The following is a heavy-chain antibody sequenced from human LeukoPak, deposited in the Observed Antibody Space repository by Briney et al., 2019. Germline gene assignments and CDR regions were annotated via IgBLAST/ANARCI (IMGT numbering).Heavy chain of an antibody. CDR1: GGSFSGYY. V-gene: IGHV4-34*01. J-gene: IGHJ4*02. CDR2: INHSGST. D-gene: IGHD3-10*01. CDR3: ARRRRYYYGSGSLAYFDY. Sequence: SETLSLTCAVYGGSFSGYYWSWIRQPPGKGLEWIGEINHSGSTNYNPPLKSRVTISVDTSKNQFSLKLSSVTAADTAVYYCARRRRYYYGSGSLAYFDYWGQGTLVTVSS.